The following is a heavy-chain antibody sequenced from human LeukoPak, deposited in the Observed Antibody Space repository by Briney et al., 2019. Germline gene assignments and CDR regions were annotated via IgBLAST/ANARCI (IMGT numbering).Heavy chain of an antibody. CDR3: ARDHPATSLTTRAFDI. CDR2: IWYDGSNK. Sequence: GRSLRLSCAASGFTFSSYGMHWVRQAPGKGLEWVAVIWYDGSNKYYADSVKGRFTISRDNSKNTVYLQMNSLRAEDTAVYYCARDHPATSLTTRAFDIWGQGTMVTVSS. J-gene: IGHJ3*02. D-gene: IGHD4-17*01. CDR1: GFTFSSYG. V-gene: IGHV3-33*01.